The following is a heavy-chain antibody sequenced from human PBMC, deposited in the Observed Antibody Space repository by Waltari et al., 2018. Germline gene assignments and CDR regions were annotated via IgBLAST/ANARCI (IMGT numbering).Heavy chain of an antibody. J-gene: IGHJ4*02. CDR2: INPRGGST. D-gene: IGHD6-19*01. Sequence: QVQLVQSGAEVKKPGASVTVPCKASGYTFTSYYMHWVRQAPGQGLEWMGIINPRGGSTGYAKKFQGRVTMTRDTSTSTVYMELSSLRSEDKAVYYCASTPIKKYSSDFDYWGQGTLVTVSS. CDR1: GYTFTSYY. V-gene: IGHV1-46*01. CDR3: ASTPIKKYSSDFDY.